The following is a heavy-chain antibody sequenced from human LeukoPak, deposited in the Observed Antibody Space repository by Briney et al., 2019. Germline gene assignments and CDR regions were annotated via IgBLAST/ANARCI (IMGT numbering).Heavy chain of an antibody. J-gene: IGHJ4*02. CDR1: GGSISSSSYY. V-gene: IGHV4-39*01. CDR2: IYYSGST. D-gene: IGHD3-16*02. Sequence: PSETLSLTCTVSGGSISSSSYYWGWIRQPPGKGLEWIGSIYYSGSTYSNPSLKSRVTISVDTSKNQFSLKLSSVTAADTAVYYCARLANYYDYVWGSYQTLDYWGQGTLVTVSS. CDR3: ARLANYYDYVWGSYQTLDY.